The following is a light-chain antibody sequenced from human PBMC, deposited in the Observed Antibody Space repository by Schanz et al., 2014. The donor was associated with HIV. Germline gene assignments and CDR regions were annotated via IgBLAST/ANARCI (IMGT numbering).Light chain of an antibody. V-gene: IGKV3-20*01. Sequence: EIVLTQSPGILSLSPGERATLSCRASQSFSSNYLAWYQHKPGQPPRLLIYGASTRATGIPDRFSGSASGTDFTLTISRLEPEDFAVYYCQQYATSSWTFGQGTKVEIK. CDR1: QSFSSNY. CDR3: QQYATSSWT. J-gene: IGKJ1*01. CDR2: GAS.